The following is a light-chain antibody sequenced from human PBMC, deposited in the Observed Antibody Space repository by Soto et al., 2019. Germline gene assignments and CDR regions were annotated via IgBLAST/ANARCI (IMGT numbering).Light chain of an antibody. CDR1: SSNIGNNY. CDR3: GTWDSSLSAWV. CDR2: DDN. J-gene: IGLJ3*02. Sequence: QAVVTQPPSVSAAPGQKVTISCSGSSSNIGNNYVSWYQQLPGTAPKLLMYDDNKRPSGIPDRFSGSKSGTSATLGITGLQTGDEADYYCGTWDSSLSAWVFGGGTKLTVL. V-gene: IGLV1-51*01.